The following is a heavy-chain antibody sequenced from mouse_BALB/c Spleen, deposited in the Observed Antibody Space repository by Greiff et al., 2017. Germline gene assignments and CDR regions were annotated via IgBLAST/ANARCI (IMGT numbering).Heavy chain of an antibody. CDR1: GYSITSGYY. V-gene: IGHV3-6*02. CDR2: ISYDGSN. CDR3: ARDRAIYYGNYDY. Sequence: EVKLEESGPGLVKPSQSLSLTCSVTGYSITSGYYWNWIRQFPGNKLEWMGYISYDGSNNYNPSLKNRISITRDTSKNQFFLKLNSVTTEDTATYYCARDRAIYYGNYDYWGQGTSVTVSS. J-gene: IGHJ4*01. D-gene: IGHD2-1*01.